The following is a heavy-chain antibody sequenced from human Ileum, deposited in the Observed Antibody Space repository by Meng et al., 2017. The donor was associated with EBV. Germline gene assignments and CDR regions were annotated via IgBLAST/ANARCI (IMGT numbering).Heavy chain of an antibody. CDR2: IHSSGST. Sequence: QGQLQESGPGLVKPSQTLSLTCTVSGGSISSGGYYWSWIRQHPGKGLEWIGYIHSSGSTYYNPSLRSRLTISVDTSKNQFSLKLSSVTAADTAVYYCARASYGSGSPLGESWFDPWGQETLVTVSS. D-gene: IGHD3-10*01. CDR1: GGSISSGGYY. CDR3: ARASYGSGSPLGESWFDP. J-gene: IGHJ5*02. V-gene: IGHV4-31*03.